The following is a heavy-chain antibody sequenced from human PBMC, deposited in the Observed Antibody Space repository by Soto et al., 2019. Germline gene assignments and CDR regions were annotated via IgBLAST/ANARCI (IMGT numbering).Heavy chain of an antibody. J-gene: IGHJ4*02. CDR3: ARAARSCSGGSCYPALGXDY. CDR2: IKQEGSEK. Sequence: GGSLRLSCAASGFTFSRYWMSWVRQAPGKGLEWVANIKQEGSEKYYVDSVKGRFTISRDNAKNSLYLQMNSLRAEETAVYYCARAARSCSGGSCYPALGXDYCGQGA. V-gene: IGHV3-7*01. CDR1: GFTFSRYW. D-gene: IGHD2-15*01.